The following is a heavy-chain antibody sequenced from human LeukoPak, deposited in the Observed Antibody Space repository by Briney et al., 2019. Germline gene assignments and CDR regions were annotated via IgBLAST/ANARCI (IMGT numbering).Heavy chain of an antibody. CDR1: GFXFSDAW. CDR2: IKAKAGGGTT. Sequence: PGGSLRLSCAASGFXFSDAWITWVRQAPGKGLEWVVGIKAKAGGGTTDYAAPVKDRFIISRDDSKNTLFLQMNSLKTEDTAVYYCSKVLAGSTLALHYWGQGTLVTVSS. CDR3: SKVLAGSTLALHY. V-gene: IGHV3-15*01. J-gene: IGHJ4*02. D-gene: IGHD1-7*01.